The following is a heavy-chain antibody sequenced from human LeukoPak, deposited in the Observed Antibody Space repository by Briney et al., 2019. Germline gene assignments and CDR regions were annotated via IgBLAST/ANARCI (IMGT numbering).Heavy chain of an antibody. CDR1: GFTFSSYG. Sequence: PGGSLRLSCAASGFTFSSYGMHWVRQAPGKGLEWVAVVWDDGSSKNYADSVKGRFTISRDNSKNSVFLQMNSLRAEDTAVYYCAKGQWKPDFWGQGTLVSVSS. V-gene: IGHV3-33*06. CDR2: VWDDGSSK. J-gene: IGHJ4*02. CDR3: AKGQWKPDF. D-gene: IGHD1-26*01.